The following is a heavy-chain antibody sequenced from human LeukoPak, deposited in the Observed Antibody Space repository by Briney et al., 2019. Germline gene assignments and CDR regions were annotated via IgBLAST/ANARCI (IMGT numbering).Heavy chain of an antibody. CDR1: GFTFSTYA. V-gene: IGHV3-23*01. D-gene: IGHD1-14*01. CDR2: VSPSGNTT. J-gene: IGHJ4*02. CDR3: ARESRYRDYFDY. Sequence: GGSLRLSCAASGFTFSTYAISSVRQAPGKGLEWVSGVSPSGNTTYYPDSVKGRFAISRDNAKNTVYLQMNSVRADDTAVYYCARESRYRDYFDYWGQGTMVTVSS.